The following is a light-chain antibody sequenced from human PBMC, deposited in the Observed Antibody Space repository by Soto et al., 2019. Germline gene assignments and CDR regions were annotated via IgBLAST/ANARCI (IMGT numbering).Light chain of an antibody. J-gene: IGKJ2*01. CDR3: QQRGNWPLYT. Sequence: EIVLTQSPATLSLSPGERATLSCRASQSVRIFLAWYQQKPGQDPRLLIYDASNRATGIPDRFSGSGSGTDFTLTSSRLEPGDFAVYYCQQRGNWPLYTFGQGTKVEMK. CDR2: DAS. V-gene: IGKV3-11*01. CDR1: QSVRIF.